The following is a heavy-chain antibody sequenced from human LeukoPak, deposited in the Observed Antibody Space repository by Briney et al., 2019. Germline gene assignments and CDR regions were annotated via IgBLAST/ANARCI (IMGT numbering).Heavy chain of an antibody. CDR1: GGSISSSSYY. Sequence: SETLSLTCTVSGGSISSSSYYWGWIRQPPGKGLEWIGSIYYSGSTYYNPSLKSRVTISVDTSKNQFSLKLSSVTAADTAVYYCARVLVGYCSGGSCTNWFDPWGQGTLVTASS. CDR2: IYYSGST. D-gene: IGHD2-15*01. J-gene: IGHJ5*02. CDR3: ARVLVGYCSGGSCTNWFDP. V-gene: IGHV4-39*01.